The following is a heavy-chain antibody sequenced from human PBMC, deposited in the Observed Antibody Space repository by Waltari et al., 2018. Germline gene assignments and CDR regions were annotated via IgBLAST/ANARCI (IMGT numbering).Heavy chain of an antibody. D-gene: IGHD7-27*01. CDR2: ISTSSNYI. V-gene: IGHV3-21*01. Sequence: EVQLVESGGGLVKPGGSRRLSCAASGFTFGSYDMNWVRQAPGKGLAWVSSISTSSNYIYYADSVKGRFTISRDNAKSSLYLQMNSLRAEDTAVYYCARWDVWGYFFDYWGQGTLVTVSS. J-gene: IGHJ4*02. CDR1: GFTFGSYD. CDR3: ARWDVWGYFFDY.